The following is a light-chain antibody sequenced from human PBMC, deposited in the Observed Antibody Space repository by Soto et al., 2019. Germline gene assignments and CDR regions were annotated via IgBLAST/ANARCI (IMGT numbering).Light chain of an antibody. Sequence: QSALTQPASVSGSPGQSITISCTGTSSDVGGYNDVSWYQQHPDKAPKLMIYDVSNRPSGVSNRLSGSKSGNTASLTVSGLQSEDEADYYCSSYTSSSTLVFGGRTKLTVL. J-gene: IGLJ2*01. V-gene: IGLV2-14*01. CDR1: SSDVGGYND. CDR3: SSYTSSSTLV. CDR2: DVS.